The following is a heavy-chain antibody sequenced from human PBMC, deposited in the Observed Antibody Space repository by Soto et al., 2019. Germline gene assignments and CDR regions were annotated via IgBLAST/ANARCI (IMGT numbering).Heavy chain of an antibody. CDR1: GGSFSGYY. Sequence: ETLSLTCAVYGGSFSGYYWSWIRQPPGKGLEWIGEINHSGSTNYNPSLKSRVTISVDTSKNQFSLKLSSVTAADTAVYYCARERITMIVVVQVYGMDVWGQGTTVTVSS. CDR2: INHSGST. CDR3: ARERITMIVVVQVYGMDV. D-gene: IGHD3-22*01. V-gene: IGHV4-34*01. J-gene: IGHJ6*02.